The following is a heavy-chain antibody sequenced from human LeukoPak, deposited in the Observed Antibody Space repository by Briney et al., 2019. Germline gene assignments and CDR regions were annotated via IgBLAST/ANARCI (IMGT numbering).Heavy chain of an antibody. J-gene: IGHJ4*02. V-gene: IGHV6-1*01. D-gene: IGHD5-12*01. Sequence: TXXXTCAXXXXXXXSXXTAXXXIXXSXSXXXXWLGRTYYRSKWYTGYAVSVKGRITINPDTSKNQFSLQLNSVTPEDTAVYYCVRLVGGDIDYWGQGTLVTVSS. CDR2: TYYRSKWYT. CDR3: VRLVGGDIDY. CDR1: XXXXXSXXTA.